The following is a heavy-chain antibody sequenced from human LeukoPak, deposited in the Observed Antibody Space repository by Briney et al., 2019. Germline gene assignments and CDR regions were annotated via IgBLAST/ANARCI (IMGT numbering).Heavy chain of an antibody. Sequence: PGGSLRLSCAASGFTFRTYGRHWVPQGPGRGLVGGAVIIHDGSNKYYADSVKGGFTISRDNTKNTLYLHMHGQRPDGTAVYFCAKDWGPEFASGSSYLDSWGQGILVTVSS. CDR3: AKDWGPEFASGSSYLDS. CDR2: IIHDGSNK. D-gene: IGHD3-10*01. CDR1: GFTFRTYG. V-gene: IGHV3-30*18. J-gene: IGHJ4*02.